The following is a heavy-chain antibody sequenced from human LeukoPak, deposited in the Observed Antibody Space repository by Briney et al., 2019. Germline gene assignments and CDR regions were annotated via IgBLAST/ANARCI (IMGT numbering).Heavy chain of an antibody. D-gene: IGHD6-13*01. CDR2: ISSSSTYI. J-gene: IGHJ4*02. V-gene: IGHV3-21*01. CDR1: GFTFSNAW. CDR3: ARSPGSTWSFDY. Sequence: PGGSLRLSCATSGFTFSNAWMSWVRQAPGKGLEWVSSISSSSTYIYYADSVKGRFTISRDNAKNSLYLLMNSLGAEDTAVYYCARSPGSTWSFDYWGQGTLVTVSS.